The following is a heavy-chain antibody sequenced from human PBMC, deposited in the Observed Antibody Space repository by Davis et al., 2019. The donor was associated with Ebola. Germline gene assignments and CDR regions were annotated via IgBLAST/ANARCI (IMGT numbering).Heavy chain of an antibody. CDR2: IYYSGST. CDR3: ARVKTGYSSSWYSYYYYYGMDV. D-gene: IGHD6-13*01. J-gene: IGHJ6*02. Sequence: SETLSLTCTVSGGSISSYYWSWIRQPPGKGLEWIGYIYYSGSTNYNPSLKSRVTISVDTSKNQFSLKLSSVTAADTAVYYCARVKTGYSSSWYSYYYYYGMDVWGQGTTVTVSS. V-gene: IGHV4-59*12. CDR1: GGSISSYY.